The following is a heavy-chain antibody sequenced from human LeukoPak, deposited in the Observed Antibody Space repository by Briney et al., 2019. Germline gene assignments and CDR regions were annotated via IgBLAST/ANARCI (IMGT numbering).Heavy chain of an antibody. CDR1: GFTFSSHD. CDR3: AAPFFGNSGSYFRPFDY. CDR2: ITTATSSYI. V-gene: IGHV3-21*01. Sequence: PGGSLRLSCAASGFTFSSHDMNWVRQAPGKGLEWVSSITTATSSYIYYADSVKGRFTISRDDAKNSLYLQMNSLRAEDTAVYHCAAPFFGNSGSYFRPFDYWGQGTLVTVSS. D-gene: IGHD1-26*01. J-gene: IGHJ4*02.